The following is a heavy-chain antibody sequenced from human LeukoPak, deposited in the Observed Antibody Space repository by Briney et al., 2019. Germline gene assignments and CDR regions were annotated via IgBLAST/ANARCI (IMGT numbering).Heavy chain of an antibody. J-gene: IGHJ4*02. V-gene: IGHV4-4*07. D-gene: IGHD6-13*01. CDR1: GGSISSYY. CDR3: ARDLSDVGYSSSWYSPPLFDY. Sequence: PSETLSLTCTVSGGSISSYYWSWIRQPAGKGLEWIGRIYTSGSTNYNPSLKSRVTMSVDTSKNQFSLKLSSVTAADTAVYYCARDLSDVGYSSSWYSPPLFDYWGQGTLVTVSS. CDR2: IYTSGST.